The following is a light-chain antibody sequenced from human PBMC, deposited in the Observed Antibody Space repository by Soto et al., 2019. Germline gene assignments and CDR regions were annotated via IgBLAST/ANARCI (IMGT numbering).Light chain of an antibody. CDR3: QQSDDTPRT. CDR1: QSIGNH. CDR2: SAS. V-gene: IGKV1-39*01. Sequence: DIPMTQSPSSLSASVGDRVTITCRASQSIGNHVTWYQQKPGKAPKVLIYSASSLVSGVPSRFSGRGSGTNFILTISSLQPEDFTTYYCQQSDDTPRTFGQGTKVDFK. J-gene: IGKJ1*01.